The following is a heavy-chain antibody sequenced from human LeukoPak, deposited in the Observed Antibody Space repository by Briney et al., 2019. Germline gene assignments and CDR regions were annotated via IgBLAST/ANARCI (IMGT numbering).Heavy chain of an antibody. Sequence: GRSLRLSCAASGFTFSSYGMHWVRQAPGKGLEWVALISYDGGNKYYRDSVKGRFTISRDNAKNTLYLQMNSLRAEDTAVYYCAKDPGYSSAWPGVHYFQHWGQGTLVTVSS. CDR3: AKDPGYSSAWPGVHYFQH. V-gene: IGHV3-30*18. CDR1: GFTFSSYG. J-gene: IGHJ1*01. CDR2: ISYDGGNK. D-gene: IGHD6-19*01.